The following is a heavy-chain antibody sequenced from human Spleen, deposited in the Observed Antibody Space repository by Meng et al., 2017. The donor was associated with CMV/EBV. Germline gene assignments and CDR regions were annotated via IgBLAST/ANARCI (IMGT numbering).Heavy chain of an antibody. J-gene: IGHJ4*02. CDR3: ARGWKREYYFDQ. CDR1: GYTFTVYH. CDR2: INPGSGGT. D-gene: IGHD1-1*01. Sequence: ASGYTFTVYHMHWVRQAPGQGLEWMGWINPGSGGTNYAQEFRGRVTMTRDTSISTAYMEVSWLKSDDTAVYYCARGWKREYYFDQWGQGTLVTVSS. V-gene: IGHV1-2*02.